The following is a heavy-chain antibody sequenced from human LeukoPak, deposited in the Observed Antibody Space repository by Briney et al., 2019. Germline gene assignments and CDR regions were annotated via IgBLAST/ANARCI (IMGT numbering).Heavy chain of an antibody. Sequence: PSETLSLTCAVYGGSFSGCYWSWIRQPPGWGVEWIGEVNHSGSTNYNPSLKRRVTISVDTSKNQFSLKLSSVTATDTAVYYCARVKITMVRGVIITGYYYYGMDVWGKGTTVTVSS. J-gene: IGHJ6*04. CDR1: GGSFSGCY. D-gene: IGHD3-10*01. V-gene: IGHV4-34*01. CDR2: VNHSGST. CDR3: ARVKITMVRGVIITGYYYYGMDV.